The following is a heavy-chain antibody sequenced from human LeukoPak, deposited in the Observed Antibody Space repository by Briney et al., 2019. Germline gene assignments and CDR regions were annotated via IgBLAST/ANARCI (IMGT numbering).Heavy chain of an antibody. D-gene: IGHD5-12*01. CDR1: DGSISSGSYY. Sequence: SETLSLTCSVSDGSISSGSYYLNWIRQPPGKGLEWIGQIYDSGSTNYNPSLKSRVTISVDTSKNQFSLKLSSVTAADTAVYYCARGRGWLPTGWGQGTLVTVSS. CDR3: ARGRGWLPTG. V-gene: IGHV4-61*01. J-gene: IGHJ4*02. CDR2: IYDSGST.